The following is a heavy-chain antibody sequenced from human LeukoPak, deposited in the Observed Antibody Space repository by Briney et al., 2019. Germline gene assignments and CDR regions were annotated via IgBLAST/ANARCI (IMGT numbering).Heavy chain of an antibody. CDR3: ARSAVRGGLFDY. V-gene: IGHV4-59*01. CDR1: GGSFSTYY. CDR2: FYYTGST. D-gene: IGHD3-10*01. Sequence: SETLSLTCTFSGGSFSTYYWNWIRQPPGKGLEWIGYFYYTGSTNYNPSLKSRVTISVDTSKNQFSLELRSVTAADTALYYCARSAVRGGLFDYWGRGTLVTVSS. J-gene: IGHJ4*02.